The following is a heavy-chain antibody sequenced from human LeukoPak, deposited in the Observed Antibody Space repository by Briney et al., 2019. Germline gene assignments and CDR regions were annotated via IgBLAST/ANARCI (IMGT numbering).Heavy chain of an antibody. D-gene: IGHD5-12*01. CDR2: IIPILGLA. CDR3: VRGWVDNALLWGMDV. CDR1: GGTFSNYG. J-gene: IGHJ6*02. Sequence: SVKVSCKAFGGTFSNYGINWVRQAPGQGLEWMGRIIPILGLADYAQRFQGRVSMTADTSTSTAYLELSSLRSEDTAIYYCVRGWVDNALLWGMDVWGQGTTVTVSS. V-gene: IGHV1-69*04.